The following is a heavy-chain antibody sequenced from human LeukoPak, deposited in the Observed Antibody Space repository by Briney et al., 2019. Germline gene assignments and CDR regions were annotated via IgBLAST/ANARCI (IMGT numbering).Heavy chain of an antibody. Sequence: GGSLRLSCAASGFTFDDYAMHWVRQAPGKDLEWVSLINWDGGSTYYADSVKGRFTISRDNSKNSLYLQMNSLRAEDTALYYCAKDIRGSTSWYGLDYWGQGTLVTVSS. J-gene: IGHJ4*02. V-gene: IGHV3-43D*03. CDR1: GFTFDDYA. CDR2: INWDGGST. CDR3: AKDIRGSTSWYGLDY. D-gene: IGHD6-13*01.